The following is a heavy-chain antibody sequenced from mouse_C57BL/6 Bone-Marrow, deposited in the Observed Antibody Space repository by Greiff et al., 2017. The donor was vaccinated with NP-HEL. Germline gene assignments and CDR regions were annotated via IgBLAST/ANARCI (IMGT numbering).Heavy chain of an antibody. CDR3: ARVWLGAY. J-gene: IGHJ3*01. CDR2: IDPSDSYT. CDR1: GYTFTSYW. Sequence: QVQLQQPGAELVKPGASVKLSCKASGYTFTSYWMQWVKQRPGQGLEWIGEIDPSDSYTNYNQKFKGKATLTVDTSSSTAYMQLSSLTSEDSAVYYCARVWLGAYWGQGTLVTVSA. V-gene: IGHV1-50*01. D-gene: IGHD2-2*01.